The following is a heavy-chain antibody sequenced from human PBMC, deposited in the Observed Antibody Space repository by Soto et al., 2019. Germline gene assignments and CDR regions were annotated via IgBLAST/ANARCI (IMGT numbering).Heavy chain of an antibody. J-gene: IGHJ4*02. CDR1: VFSVTSNY. D-gene: IGHD2-2*01. CDR3: ARATRYFGSFDS. Sequence: EVQLVESGGGLIQPGGSLRLSCVASVFSVTSNYMTWVRQAPGKGLEWVSILYTGGSTYYSDSVKGRSTISRDTPKNTVFLQLNSLRAEDTAIYYCARATRYFGSFDSWGQGTLVSVAS. V-gene: IGHV3-53*01. CDR2: LYTGGST.